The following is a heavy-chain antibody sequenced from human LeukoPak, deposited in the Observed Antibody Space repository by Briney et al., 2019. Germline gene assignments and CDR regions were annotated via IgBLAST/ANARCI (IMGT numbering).Heavy chain of an antibody. Sequence: GGSLRLSCAASGFTFTTYPMSWVRQAPGKGLEWVSAISGGGGSTYYADSVKGRFAISRDNSKNTLYLQMNSLRAEDTAVYYCAKSSSGYYRRFDYWGQGTPVTVSS. CDR3: AKSSSGYYRRFDY. CDR1: GFTFTTYP. V-gene: IGHV3-23*01. J-gene: IGHJ4*02. CDR2: ISGGGGST. D-gene: IGHD3-22*01.